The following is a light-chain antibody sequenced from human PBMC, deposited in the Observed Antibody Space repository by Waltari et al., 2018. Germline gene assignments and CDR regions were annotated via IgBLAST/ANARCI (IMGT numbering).Light chain of an antibody. CDR1: SSNVCFYHL. CDR2: EVI. CDR3: CSYAGRNIWV. V-gene: IGLV2-23*02. Sequence: QSALTQPASVSGSPGQSITISCTGTSSNVCFYHLVSWYQQHPDKAPKLLVYEVIERPSGVSSRFSGSKSGNTASLTISGLQAEDEADYYCCSYAGRNIWVFGGGTKVTVL. J-gene: IGLJ3*02.